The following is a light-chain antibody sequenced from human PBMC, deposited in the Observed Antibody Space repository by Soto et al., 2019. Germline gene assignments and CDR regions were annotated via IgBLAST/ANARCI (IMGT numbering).Light chain of an antibody. V-gene: IGKV1-8*01. J-gene: IGKJ4*01. CDR3: QQYYSYPLS. CDR1: QGISSY. Sequence: AIRMTQSPSSFSASTGDRVTITCRASQGISSYLAWYQQKPGKAPKLLIYAASTLQSGVPSRFSGSGSGTDFTLTISCLQSEDFVTYYCQQYYSYPLSFGGGNKVEIK. CDR2: AAS.